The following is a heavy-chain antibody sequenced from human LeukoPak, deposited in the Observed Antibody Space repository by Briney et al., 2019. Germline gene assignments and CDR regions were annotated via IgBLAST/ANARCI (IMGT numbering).Heavy chain of an antibody. D-gene: IGHD3-3*01. CDR1: GGSISSYY. V-gene: IGHV4-59*01. CDR3: ARATYDFWSGYVDY. J-gene: IGHJ4*02. Sequence: SENLSLTCTVSGGSISSYYWSWIRQPPGKGLEWIGYIYYSGSTNYNPSLKSRVTISVDTSKNQFSLKLSSVTAADTAVYYCARATYDFWSGYVDYWGQGTLVTVSS. CDR2: IYYSGST.